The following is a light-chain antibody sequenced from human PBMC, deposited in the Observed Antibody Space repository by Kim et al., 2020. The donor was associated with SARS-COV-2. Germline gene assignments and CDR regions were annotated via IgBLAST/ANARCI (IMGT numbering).Light chain of an antibody. CDR2: KDN. Sequence: SYELTQPPSVSVSPGQTATITCSGDKLGDKYVSWYQQKPGQSPILVMCKDNRRPSGIPERFSASTSENTATLPISGPRAMVGATYYFQTRDATTPWVLGG. V-gene: IGLV3-1*01. CDR1: KLGDKY. CDR3: QTRDATTPWV. J-gene: IGLJ3*02.